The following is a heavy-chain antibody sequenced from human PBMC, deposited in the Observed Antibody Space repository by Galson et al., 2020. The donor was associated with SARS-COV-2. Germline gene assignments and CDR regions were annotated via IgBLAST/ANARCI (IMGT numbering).Heavy chain of an antibody. D-gene: IGHD3-22*01. J-gene: IGHJ1*01. V-gene: IGHV4-61*02. CDR2: IYTSGST. Sequence: SETLSLTCTVSGGSISSGSYYWSWIRQPAGKGLEWIGRIYTSGSTNYNPSLKSRVTISVDTSKNQFSLKLSSVTAADTAVYYCAREAPLDSLDSSANSQYFQHWGQGTLVTVSS. CDR1: GGSISSGSYY. CDR3: AREAPLDSLDSSANSQYFQH.